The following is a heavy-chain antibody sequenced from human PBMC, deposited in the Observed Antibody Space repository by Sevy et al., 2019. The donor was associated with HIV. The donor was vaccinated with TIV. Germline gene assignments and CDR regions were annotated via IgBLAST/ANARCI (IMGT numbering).Heavy chain of an antibody. D-gene: IGHD4-17*01. J-gene: IGHJ3*02. CDR1: GYSISSGYY. Sequence: SETLSLTCAVSGYSISSGYYWGWIRQPPGKGLEWIGSIYHSGSTYYNPSLKSRVTISVDTSKNQFSLKLSSVTAADTAVYYCASPAPGGTTLGAFDIWGQGTMVTVSS. CDR2: IYHSGST. V-gene: IGHV4-38-2*01. CDR3: ASPAPGGTTLGAFDI.